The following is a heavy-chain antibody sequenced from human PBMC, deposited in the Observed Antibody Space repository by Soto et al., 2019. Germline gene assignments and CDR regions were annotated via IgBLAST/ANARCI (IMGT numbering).Heavy chain of an antibody. Sequence: QVQLQESGPGLVKPSQTLSLTCTVSGGSISSGDYYWSWIRQPPGKGLEWIGYIYYSGSTYYNPPLKSRVTISVDTSKHQFSLELSSVTAADTAVYYCARVGLVCSGGSCLIGSFDYWGQGTLVTVSS. V-gene: IGHV4-30-4*01. CDR3: ARVGLVCSGGSCLIGSFDY. J-gene: IGHJ4*02. D-gene: IGHD2-15*01. CDR2: IYYSGST. CDR1: GGSISSGDYY.